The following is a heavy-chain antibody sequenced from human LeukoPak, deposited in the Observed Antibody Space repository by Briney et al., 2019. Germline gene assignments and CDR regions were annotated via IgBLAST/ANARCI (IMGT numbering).Heavy chain of an antibody. CDR2: ISAYNGNT. CDR3: ARDFCSSTSCYTGYFDY. CDR1: GYTFTSYG. Sequence: GASVKVSCKASGYTFTSYGLSWVRQAPGQGLEWMGWISAYNGNTNYAQKLQGRVTMTTDTSTSTAYMELRSLRSDDTAVYYCARDFCSSTSCYTGYFDYWGQGTLVTVSS. D-gene: IGHD2-2*02. V-gene: IGHV1-18*01. J-gene: IGHJ4*02.